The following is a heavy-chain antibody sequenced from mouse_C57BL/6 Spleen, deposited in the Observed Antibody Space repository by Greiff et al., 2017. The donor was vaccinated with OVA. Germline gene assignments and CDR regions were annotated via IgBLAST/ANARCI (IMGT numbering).Heavy chain of an antibody. V-gene: IGHV5-17*01. D-gene: IGHD1-1*01. CDR1: GFTFSDYG. J-gene: IGHJ4*01. Sequence: EVMLVESGGGLVKPGGSLKLSCAASGFTFSDYGMHWVRQAPEKGLEWVAYISSGSSTIYYADPVKGRFTISRDNAKNTLFLQMTSLRSEDTAMYYCARDYGRWDMDYWGQGTSVTVSS. CDR3: ARDYGRWDMDY. CDR2: ISSGSSTI.